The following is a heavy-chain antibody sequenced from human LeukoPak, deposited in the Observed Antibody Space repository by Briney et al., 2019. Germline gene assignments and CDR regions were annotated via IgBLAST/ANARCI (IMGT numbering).Heavy chain of an antibody. D-gene: IGHD6-13*01. CDR2: ISSSGSTI. CDR1: GFTFSDYY. V-gene: IGHV3-11*04. J-gene: IGHJ6*03. Sequence: GGSLRLSCAASGFTFSDYYMSWIRQAPGKGLEWVSYISSSGSTIYYADSVKGRFTISRDNAKNSLYLQMNSLRAEDTAVYYCARRAAAYYYYYMDVWGKGTTVTVSS. CDR3: ARRAAAYYYYYMDV.